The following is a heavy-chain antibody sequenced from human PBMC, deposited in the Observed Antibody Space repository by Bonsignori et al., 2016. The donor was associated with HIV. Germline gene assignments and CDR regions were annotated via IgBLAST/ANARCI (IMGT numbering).Heavy chain of an antibody. J-gene: IGHJ4*02. CDR3: ARSSSGSPRDY. CDR2: ISAYNGNT. D-gene: IGHD3-10*01. Sequence: WVRQAPGQGLEWMGWISAYNGNTNYAQKLQGRVTMTTDTSTSTAYMELRSLRSDDTAVYYCARSSSGSPRDYWGQGTLVTVSS. V-gene: IGHV1-18*01.